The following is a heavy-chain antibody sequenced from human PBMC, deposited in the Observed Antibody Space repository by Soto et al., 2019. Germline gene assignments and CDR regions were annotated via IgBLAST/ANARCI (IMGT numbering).Heavy chain of an antibody. D-gene: IGHD4-17*01. J-gene: IGHJ4*02. CDR1: GFTFSDYY. V-gene: IGHV3-11*01. Sequence: GGSLRLSCAASGFTFSDYYMSWIRQAPGKGLEWVSYISSSGSTIYYADSVKGRFTISRDNAKNSLYLQMNSLRAEDTAVYYCARDRTVTTRCFEYWGQGTLVTVSS. CDR3: ARDRTVTTRCFEY. CDR2: ISSSGSTI.